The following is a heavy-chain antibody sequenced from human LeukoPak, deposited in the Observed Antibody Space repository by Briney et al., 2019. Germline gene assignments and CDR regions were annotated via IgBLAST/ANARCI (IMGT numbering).Heavy chain of an antibody. CDR2: IYSGGST. Sequence: GGSLRLSCAASGFTVSSNYMSWVRQAPGKGLEWVSVIYSGGSTYYADSAKGRFTISRDNSKNTLYLQMNSLRAEDTAVYYCASPDSSYSGSYLDYWGQGTLVTVSS. CDR1: GFTVSSNY. V-gene: IGHV3-66*01. J-gene: IGHJ4*02. CDR3: ASPDSSYSGSYLDY. D-gene: IGHD1-26*01.